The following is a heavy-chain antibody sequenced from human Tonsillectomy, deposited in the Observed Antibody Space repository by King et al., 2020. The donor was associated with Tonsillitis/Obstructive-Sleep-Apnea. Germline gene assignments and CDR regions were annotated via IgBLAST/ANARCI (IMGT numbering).Heavy chain of an antibody. CDR1: GFTFSSYL. CDR2: IKQDGSEK. Sequence: VQLVESGGGLVQPGGSLRLSCAASGFTFSSYLMSWVRQAPGKGLEWVANIKQDGSEKYYVDSVKGRFTISRDNAKNSLYLQMNSLRAEDTAVYYCVRKLAGDGAFDIWGQGTMVTVSS. D-gene: IGHD6-19*01. CDR3: VRKLAGDGAFDI. J-gene: IGHJ3*02. V-gene: IGHV3-7*01.